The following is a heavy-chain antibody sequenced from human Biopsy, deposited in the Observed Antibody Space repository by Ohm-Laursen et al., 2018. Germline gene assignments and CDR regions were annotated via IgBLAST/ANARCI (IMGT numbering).Heavy chain of an antibody. Sequence: GTLSLTCAVYGGTYSGCYWSWIRQPPGKGLEWIGEVHHDGRANYNPSLKSRVTISGDMSKKQFSLKLSGVTAADTAVYYCARFIVPSLHCSNGVCPIRWFDPWGQGTLVTVFS. CDR1: GGTYSGCY. CDR3: ARFIVPSLHCSNGVCPIRWFDP. V-gene: IGHV4-34*01. CDR2: VHHDGRA. D-gene: IGHD2-2*01. J-gene: IGHJ5*02.